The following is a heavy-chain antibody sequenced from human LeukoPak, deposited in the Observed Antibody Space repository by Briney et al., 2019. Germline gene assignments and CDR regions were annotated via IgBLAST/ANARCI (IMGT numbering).Heavy chain of an antibody. V-gene: IGHV3-23*01. CDR1: GFTFSSYT. CDR2: ISGSGGST. J-gene: IGHJ6*02. D-gene: IGHD3-10*01. Sequence: GASLRLSCAASGFTFSSYTMSWVRQAPGKGLEWVSAISGSGGSTYYADSVKGRFTISRDNSKNTLYLQMNSLRAEDTAVYYCAKGLLWFGGLLGMDVWGQGTTVTVSS. CDR3: AKGLLWFGGLLGMDV.